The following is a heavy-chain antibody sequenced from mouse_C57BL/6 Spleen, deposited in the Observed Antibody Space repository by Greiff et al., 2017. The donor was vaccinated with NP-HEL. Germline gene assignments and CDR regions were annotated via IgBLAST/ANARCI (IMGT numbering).Heavy chain of an antibody. Sequence: VQLQQSGPELVKPGASVKISCKASGYTFTDYYMNWVKQSHGKSLEWIGDINPNNGGTSYNQKFKGKATLTVDKSSSTAYMELRSLTSEDSAVYYCARVRTFAPYDWGQGTTLTVSS. CDR3: ARVRTFAPYD. V-gene: IGHV1-26*01. J-gene: IGHJ2*01. D-gene: IGHD2-14*01. CDR1: GYTFTDYY. CDR2: INPNNGGT.